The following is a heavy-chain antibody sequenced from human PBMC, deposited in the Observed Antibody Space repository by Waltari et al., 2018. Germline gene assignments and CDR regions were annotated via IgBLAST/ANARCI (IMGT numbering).Heavy chain of an antibody. CDR3: ARQGLYCRSSNCVGLDFSH. CDR1: GGSVTDTRYF. CDR2: IYYDGNT. Sequence: QESGPGLLKPSETLSLTCAVSGGSVTDTRYFWGLIRQAPGKGLEWLGNIYYDGNTNYNPSLKSRVSISVDTSQKQFSLKLTSVTATDTAVYYCARQGLYCRSSNCVGLDFSHWGQGTLVAVS. V-gene: IGHV4-39*01. J-gene: IGHJ4*02. D-gene: IGHD2-2*01.